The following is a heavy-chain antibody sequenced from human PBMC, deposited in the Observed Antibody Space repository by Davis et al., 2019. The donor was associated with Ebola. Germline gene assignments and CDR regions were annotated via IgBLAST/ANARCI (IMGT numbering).Heavy chain of an antibody. D-gene: IGHD3-10*01. Sequence: SETLSLTCTVSGGSISSHYWSWIRQPPGKGLEWIGYVYYSGSTNYNPSHKSRVTISVDSSKNQFSLKLSSVTAADTAVYYCARDLMVVRGVSYYDYWGQGTLVTVSS. CDR3: ARDLMVVRGVSYYDY. CDR1: GGSISSHY. CDR2: VYYSGST. J-gene: IGHJ4*02. V-gene: IGHV4-59*11.